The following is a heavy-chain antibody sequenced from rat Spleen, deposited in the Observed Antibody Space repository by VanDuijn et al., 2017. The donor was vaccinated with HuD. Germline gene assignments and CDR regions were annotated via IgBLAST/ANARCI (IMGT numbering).Heavy chain of an antibody. CDR3: ARVGYSSYIRYFDY. CDR2: IWTGGTT. CDR1: EFSLTGNN. V-gene: IGHV2-30*01. D-gene: IGHD1-2*01. Sequence: QVQLKESGPGLVQPSQTLSLTCTVSEFSLTGNNIHWVRQSPGKGLEWMGVIWTGGTTAYNSLLKSRLSISRDTSKSQVFLKMNSLQTEDTATYYCARVGYSSYIRYFDYWGQGVMVTVSS. J-gene: IGHJ2*01.